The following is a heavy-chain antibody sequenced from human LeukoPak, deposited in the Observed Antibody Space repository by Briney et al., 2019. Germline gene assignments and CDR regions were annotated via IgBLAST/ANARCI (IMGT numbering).Heavy chain of an antibody. CDR2: ISSGSTI. CDR1: GFSFNSYA. CDR3: ARSSYYDILTGYSYYFDY. J-gene: IGHJ4*02. D-gene: IGHD3-9*01. V-gene: IGHV3-48*03. Sequence: GGSLRLSCAASGFSFNSYAMYWIRQAPGKGLEWVSYISSGSTIYYADSVKGRFTISRDNAKNSLYLQMNSLRAEDTAVYYCARSSYYDILTGYSYYFDYWGQGTLVTVSS.